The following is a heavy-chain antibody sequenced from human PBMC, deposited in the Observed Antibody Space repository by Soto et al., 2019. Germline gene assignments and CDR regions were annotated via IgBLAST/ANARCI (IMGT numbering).Heavy chain of an antibody. J-gene: IGHJ3*02. D-gene: IGHD3-3*01. V-gene: IGHV3-66*01. Sequence: GGSLRLSCAASGFTVSSNYMSWVRQAPGKGLEWVSVIYSGGSTYYADSVKGRFTISRDNSKNTLYLQMNSLRAEDTAVYYCARSITIDLDAFDIWGQGTMVTVSS. CDR2: IYSGGST. CDR3: ARSITIDLDAFDI. CDR1: GFTVSSNY.